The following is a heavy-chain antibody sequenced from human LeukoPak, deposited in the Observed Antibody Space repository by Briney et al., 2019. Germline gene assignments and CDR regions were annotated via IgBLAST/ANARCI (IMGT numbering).Heavy chain of an antibody. J-gene: IGHJ4*02. CDR2: ISSSSSYI. CDR1: GFTFSSYS. Sequence: GGSLRLSCAASGFTFSSYSMNWVRQAPGKGLEWVSSISSSSSYIYYADSVKGRFTISRDNAKNSLYLQMNSLRAEDTAVYYCARDPLYYYGSGSYYAFDYWGQGTLVTVSS. CDR3: ARDPLYYYGSGSYYAFDY. V-gene: IGHV3-21*01. D-gene: IGHD3-10*01.